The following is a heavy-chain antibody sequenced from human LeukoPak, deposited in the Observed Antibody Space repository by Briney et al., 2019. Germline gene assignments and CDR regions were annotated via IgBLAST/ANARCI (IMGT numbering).Heavy chain of an antibody. J-gene: IGHJ6*02. CDR1: GGSISSGDYY. CDR2: TYYSGST. V-gene: IGHV4-31*03. D-gene: IGHD5-24*01. CDR3: ARLGDGYNTRYYYYGMDV. Sequence: SQTLSLTCTVSGGSISSGDYYWSWIRQHPGKGLEWIGNTYYSGSTYYNPSLKSRVAISVDTSKNQFSLKLSSVTAADTAVYYCARLGDGYNTRYYYYGMDVWGQGTTVTVSS.